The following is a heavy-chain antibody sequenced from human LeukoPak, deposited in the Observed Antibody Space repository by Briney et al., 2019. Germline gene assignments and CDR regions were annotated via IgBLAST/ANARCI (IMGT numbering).Heavy chain of an antibody. CDR2: IYNSWNP. CDR3: AGTAPGTGNWFDP. J-gene: IGHJ5*02. D-gene: IGHD6-13*01. Sequence: NTSETLSLTCTVSGGSISSYYWSWIRQPPGKGLEWIGYIYNSWNPNYNPSLKSRVTILEDTSKNQFSLKLSSVTAADTAVYYCAGTAPGTGNWFDPWGQGTLVTVSS. V-gene: IGHV4-4*09. CDR1: GGSISSYY.